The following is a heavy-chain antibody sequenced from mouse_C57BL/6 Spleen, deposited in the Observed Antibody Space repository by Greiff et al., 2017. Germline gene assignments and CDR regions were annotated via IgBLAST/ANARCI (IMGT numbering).Heavy chain of an antibody. CDR3: ARDYSNDY. CDR1: GYAFTNYL. CDR2: INPGSGGT. J-gene: IGHJ2*01. V-gene: IGHV1-54*01. Sequence: VQLQQSGAELVRPGTSVKVSCKASGYAFTNYLIEWVKQRPGQGLEWIGVINPGSGGTNYNEKFKGKATLTADKSSSTAYMQLSSLTSEDSAVYFCARDYSNDYWGQGTTLTVSS. D-gene: IGHD2-5*01.